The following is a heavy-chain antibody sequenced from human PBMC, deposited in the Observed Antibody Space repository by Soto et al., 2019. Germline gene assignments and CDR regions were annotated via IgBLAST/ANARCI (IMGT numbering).Heavy chain of an antibody. D-gene: IGHD2-15*01. V-gene: IGHV4-30-4*01. Sequence: QVQLQESGPGLVKPSQTLSLTCTVSGGSISSGDYYWSWIRQPPGKGLEWIGYIYYSGSTYYNPSLKSRVTISVDTSKNQFSLKLSSVTAADTAVYYCARVTLGYCSGGSCYSVYYFDYWGQGTLVIVSS. CDR3: ARVTLGYCSGGSCYSVYYFDY. CDR1: GGSISSGDYY. J-gene: IGHJ4*02. CDR2: IYYSGST.